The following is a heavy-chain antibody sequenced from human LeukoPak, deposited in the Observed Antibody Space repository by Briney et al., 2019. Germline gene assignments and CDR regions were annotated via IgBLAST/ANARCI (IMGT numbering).Heavy chain of an antibody. J-gene: IGHJ4*02. CDR1: GFSFSDYS. D-gene: IGHD3-16*01. Sequence: KPGGSLRLSCAASGFSFSDYSMNWVRQAPGKELEWVSSITISSSIIYYADSVKGRFTISRDNAKNSLFLQMNSLRAEDTAVYYCARDLSDDYSLDYWGQGTLVSVSS. CDR3: ARDLSDDYSLDY. V-gene: IGHV3-21*01. CDR2: ITISSSII.